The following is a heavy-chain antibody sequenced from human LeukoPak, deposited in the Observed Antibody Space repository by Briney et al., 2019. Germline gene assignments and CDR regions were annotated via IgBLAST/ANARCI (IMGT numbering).Heavy chain of an antibody. Sequence: GGSLRLSCAASGFTFSTYWMSWVRQAPGKGLEWVANIEQHGSAKYYVRSVKGRFTISRDNAKDSLYLQMNSLRAEDTAVYYCARGYHDYGDYWGQGTLVTVSS. CDR3: ARGYHDYGDY. CDR2: IEQHGSAK. J-gene: IGHJ4*02. V-gene: IGHV3-7*01. D-gene: IGHD2-2*01. CDR1: GFTFSTYW.